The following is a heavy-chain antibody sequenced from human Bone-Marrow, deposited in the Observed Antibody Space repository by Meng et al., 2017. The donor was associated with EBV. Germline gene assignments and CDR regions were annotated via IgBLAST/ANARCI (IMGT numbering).Heavy chain of an antibody. Sequence: VRLVQLGAEVKRPGSSVKVSCKTSGGPFNSDAISWVRQAPGQGLEWIGGLIPMLGAPNYAQKFQDRVTIIADKSTSTHYMQLSSLRSDDTAVYYCASESGRGYTPDYWGRGTLVTVSS. CDR2: LIPMLGAP. CDR1: GGPFNSDA. J-gene: IGHJ4*02. CDR3: ASESGRGYTPDY. V-gene: IGHV1-69*06. D-gene: IGHD3-10*01.